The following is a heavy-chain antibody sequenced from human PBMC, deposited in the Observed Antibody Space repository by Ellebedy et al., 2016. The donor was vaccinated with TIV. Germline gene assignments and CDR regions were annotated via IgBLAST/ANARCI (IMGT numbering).Heavy chain of an antibody. V-gene: IGHV4-38-2*02. Sequence: SETLSLTXTVSGYSISSGYYWGWIRQPPGKGLEWIGSIYHSGSTYYNPSLKSRVTISVDTSKNQFSLKLSSVTAADTAVYYCARDITMVRGNYGMDVWGQGTTVTVSS. CDR1: GYSISSGYY. CDR3: ARDITMVRGNYGMDV. CDR2: IYHSGST. J-gene: IGHJ6*02. D-gene: IGHD3-10*01.